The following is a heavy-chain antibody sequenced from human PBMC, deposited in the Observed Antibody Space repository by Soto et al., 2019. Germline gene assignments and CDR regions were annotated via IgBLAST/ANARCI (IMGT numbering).Heavy chain of an antibody. V-gene: IGHV3-74*01. CDR3: ARDKPITFDP. J-gene: IGHJ5*02. Sequence: SLRLSCGSSGFTFGNYWMHWVRQTPGKGLVWVARISGDGRSTYYADSVKGRFTISRDNANSTLYLQMSSLRVEDTAVYFCARDKPITFDPWGQGTQVTVSS. CDR1: GFTFGNYW. D-gene: IGHD1-20*01. CDR2: ISGDGRST.